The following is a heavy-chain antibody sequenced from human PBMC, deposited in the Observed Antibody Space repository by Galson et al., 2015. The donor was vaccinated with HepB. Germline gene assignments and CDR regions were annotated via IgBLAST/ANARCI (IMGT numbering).Heavy chain of an antibody. CDR1: GFTFSSYS. CDR3: ARDNMDYGDSFDY. Sequence: SLRLSCAASGFTFSSYSMNWVRQAPGKGLEWVSYISSSSSTIYYADSVKGRFTISRDNAKNSLYLQMNSLRAEDTAVYYCARDNMDYGDSFDYWGQGTLVTVSS. CDR2: ISSSSSTI. D-gene: IGHD4-17*01. J-gene: IGHJ4*02. V-gene: IGHV3-48*01.